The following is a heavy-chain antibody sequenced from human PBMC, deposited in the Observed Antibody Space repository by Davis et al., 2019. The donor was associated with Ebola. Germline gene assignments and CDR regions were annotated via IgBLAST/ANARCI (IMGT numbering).Heavy chain of an antibody. CDR2: IYSGGST. J-gene: IGHJ6*02. V-gene: IGHV3-53*05. Sequence: GGSLRLSCAASGFTVSSNYMSWVRQAPGKGLEWVSVIYSGGSTYYPDSVKGRFTISRDNSKNTLYLQMNSLRSEDTAVYYCARGGSKRVLSGYDSNYYYYGMDVWGQGTTVTVSS. CDR3: ARGGSKRVLSGYDSNYYYYGMDV. CDR1: GFTVSSNY. D-gene: IGHD5-12*01.